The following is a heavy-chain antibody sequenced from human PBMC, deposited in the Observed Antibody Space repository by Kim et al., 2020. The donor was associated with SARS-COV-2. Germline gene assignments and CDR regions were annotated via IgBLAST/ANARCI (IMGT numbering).Heavy chain of an antibody. V-gene: IGHV3-23*01. CDR3: AKVLVLWFGGIDY. D-gene: IGHD3-10*01. Sequence: ADTVKGRFTISRDNSKNTLYLQMNSLRAEDTAVYYCAKVLVLWFGGIDYWGQGTLVTVSS. J-gene: IGHJ4*02.